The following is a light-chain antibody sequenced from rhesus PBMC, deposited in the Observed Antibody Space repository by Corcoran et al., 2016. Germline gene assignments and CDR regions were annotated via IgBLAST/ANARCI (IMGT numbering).Light chain of an antibody. V-gene: IGKV1-74*01. J-gene: IGKJ3*01. CDR1: ENVNNY. CDR3: QHSSGTPFT. CDR2: AAS. Sequence: DIQMTQSPSSLSASVGDRVTITCRASENVNNYLHWYQQKPGKAPKLLIYAASTLQSGVPSRFSGSGSGTDYTFTLNSLQPEDVATSYFQHSSGTPFTFGPGTKLDIK.